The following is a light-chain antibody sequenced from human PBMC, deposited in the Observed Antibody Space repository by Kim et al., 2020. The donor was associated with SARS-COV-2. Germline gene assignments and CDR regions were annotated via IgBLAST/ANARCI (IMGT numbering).Light chain of an antibody. CDR2: GAS. CDR1: QSGSSS. J-gene: IGKJ1*01. CDR3: QQYNNWPPWT. V-gene: IGKV3-15*01. Sequence: SPGERVALSGRASQSGSSSLGWYQKRPGQAPRLLIYGASTRATGIPDRFSGSGSETEFTLTISSLQSEDFAVYYCQQYNNWPPWTFGQGTKVEIK.